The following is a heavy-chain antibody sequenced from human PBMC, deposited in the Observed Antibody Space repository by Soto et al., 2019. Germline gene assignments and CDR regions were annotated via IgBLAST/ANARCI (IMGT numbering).Heavy chain of an antibody. J-gene: IGHJ4*02. CDR2: IWYDGSNK. D-gene: IGHD2-2*01. Sequence: QVQLVESGGGVVQPGRSLRLSCAASGFTFSSYGMHWVRQAPGKGLEWVAVIWYDGSNKYYADSVKGRFNISRDNSKNTLSLQMNSLRAEDTSVYYCARTASAAPSSFDYWGQGTLVTVSS. CDR1: GFTFSSYG. CDR3: ARTASAAPSSFDY. V-gene: IGHV3-33*01.